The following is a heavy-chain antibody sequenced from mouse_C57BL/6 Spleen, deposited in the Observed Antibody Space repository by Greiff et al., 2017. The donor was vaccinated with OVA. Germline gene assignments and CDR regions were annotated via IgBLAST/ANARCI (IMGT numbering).Heavy chain of an antibody. Sequence: QVQLQQSGAELVRPGTSVKVSCKASGYAFTNYLIEWVKQRPGQGLEWIGVINPGSGGTNYNEKFKGKATLTADKSSSTAYMQLSSLTSEDSAVCFCARSAGSDWYYGVWGTGTTVTVAS. CDR2: INPGSGGT. CDR1: GYAFTNYL. J-gene: IGHJ1*03. V-gene: IGHV1-54*01. CDR3: ARSAGSDWYYGV.